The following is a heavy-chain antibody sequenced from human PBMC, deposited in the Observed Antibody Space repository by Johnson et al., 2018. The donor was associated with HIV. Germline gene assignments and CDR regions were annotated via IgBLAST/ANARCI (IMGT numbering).Heavy chain of an antibody. CDR3: ARSGATTQDAFDI. J-gene: IGHJ3*02. Sequence: VQLVESGGGVVQPGGSLRLSCAASGFTVSSNYMSWVRQGPVRGLEWVSVIYSGGSSYYADSVKGRFSISRDNSKNTLYLQMNNLRAEDTAVYYCARSGATTQDAFDIWGQGTMVTVSS. V-gene: IGHV3-66*01. CDR2: IYSGGSS. D-gene: IGHD7-27*01. CDR1: GFTVSSNY.